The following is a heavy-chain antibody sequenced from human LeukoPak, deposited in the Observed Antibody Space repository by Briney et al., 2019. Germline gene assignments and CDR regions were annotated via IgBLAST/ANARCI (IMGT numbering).Heavy chain of an antibody. D-gene: IGHD3-10*01. V-gene: IGHV4-39*01. J-gene: IGHJ4*02. CDR2: IYYSGST. CDR3: ARTRYYYNSRGYGAPYYFDY. CDR1: GGSISSNSYY. Sequence: SETLSLTCAVSGGSISSNSYYWGWIRQPPGKGLEWIGSIYYSGSTYYNPSLKSRVTISVGTSKNQFSPKLSSVTAADTAVYYCARTRYYYNSRGYGAPYYFDYWGQGTLVTVSS.